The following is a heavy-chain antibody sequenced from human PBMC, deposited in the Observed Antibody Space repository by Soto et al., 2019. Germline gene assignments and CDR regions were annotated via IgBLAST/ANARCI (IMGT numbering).Heavy chain of an antibody. Sequence: GGSLRLSCAASGFTFSSYGMHWVRQAPGKGLEWVAVISYDGSNKYYADSVKGRFTISRDNSKNTLYLQMNSLRAEDTAVYYCAKAVQRGYSYGYYYYGMDVWGQGTTVTVSS. CDR1: GFTFSSYG. CDR2: ISYDGSNK. D-gene: IGHD5-18*01. CDR3: AKAVQRGYSYGYYYYGMDV. J-gene: IGHJ6*02. V-gene: IGHV3-30*18.